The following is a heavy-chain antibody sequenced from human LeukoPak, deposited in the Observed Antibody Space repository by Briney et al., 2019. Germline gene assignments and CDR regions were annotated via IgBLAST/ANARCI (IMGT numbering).Heavy chain of an antibody. Sequence: PGGSLRLSCAASGFTFSDYYTSWIRQAPGKGLEWVANIKQDGSEKYYVDSVKGRFTISRDNAKNSLYLQMNSLRAEDTAVYYCARDMAGPFGYWGQGTLVTVSS. CDR3: ARDMAGPFGY. V-gene: IGHV3-7*01. D-gene: IGHD2/OR15-2a*01. J-gene: IGHJ4*02. CDR2: IKQDGSEK. CDR1: GFTFSDYY.